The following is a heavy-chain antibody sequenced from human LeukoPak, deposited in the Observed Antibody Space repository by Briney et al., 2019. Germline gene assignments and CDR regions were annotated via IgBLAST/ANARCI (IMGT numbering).Heavy chain of an antibody. Sequence: PGGSLRLSCAASGFTFSSYEMNWVRQAPGKGLEWVSYISSSGSTIYYADSVKGRFTISRDNSKNTLYLQMNSLRAEDTAVYYCARDCIFSAFDIWGQGTMVTVSS. D-gene: IGHD3-9*01. J-gene: IGHJ3*02. V-gene: IGHV3-48*03. CDR2: ISSSGSTI. CDR1: GFTFSSYE. CDR3: ARDCIFSAFDI.